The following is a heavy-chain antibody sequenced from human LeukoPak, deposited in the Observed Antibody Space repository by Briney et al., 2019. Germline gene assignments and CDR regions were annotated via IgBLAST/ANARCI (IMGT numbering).Heavy chain of an antibody. D-gene: IGHD3-22*01. CDR3: AGEGHYYDSTGYYYGGEDY. CDR1: GGSITTYY. CDR2: IHTRGST. V-gene: IGHV4-4*07. Sequence: SETLSLTCTVSGGSITTYYWSWIRQPAGKGLEWIGRIHTRGSTNYNPSLKSRVTMSVDTSKHQFSLKLSSVTAADTAVYYCAGEGHYYDSTGYYYGGEDYWGQGTLVTVSS. J-gene: IGHJ4*02.